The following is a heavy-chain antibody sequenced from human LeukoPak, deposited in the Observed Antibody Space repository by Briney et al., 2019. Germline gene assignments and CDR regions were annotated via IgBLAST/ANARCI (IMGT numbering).Heavy chain of an antibody. CDR1: GGSISSSSDY. D-gene: IGHD6-6*01. CDR3: ARRPTIAAIDY. Sequence: PSETLSLTCTVSGGSISSSSDYWGWIRQPPGKGLEWIGSIYYSGSTYYNPSLKSRVTISVDTSKNQFSLKLSSVTAADTAVYYCARRPTIAAIDYWGQGTLVTVSS. J-gene: IGHJ4*02. CDR2: IYYSGST. V-gene: IGHV4-39*01.